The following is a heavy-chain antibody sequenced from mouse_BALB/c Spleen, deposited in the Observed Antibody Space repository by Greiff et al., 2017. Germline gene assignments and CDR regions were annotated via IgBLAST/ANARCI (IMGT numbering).Heavy chain of an antibody. D-gene: IGHD1-1*01. CDR1: GYSITSGYY. Sequence: EVQLVESGPGLVEPSQSLSLTCSVTGYSITSGYYWNWIRQFPGNKLEWMGYISYDGSNNYNPSLKNRISITRDTSKNQFFLKLNSVTTEDTATYYCATRGSSYGFAYWGQGTLVTVSA. J-gene: IGHJ3*01. CDR2: ISYDGSN. CDR3: ATRGSSYGFAY. V-gene: IGHV3-6*02.